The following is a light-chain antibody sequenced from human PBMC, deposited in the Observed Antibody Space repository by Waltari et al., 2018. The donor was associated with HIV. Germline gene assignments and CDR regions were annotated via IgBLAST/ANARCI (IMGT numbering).Light chain of an antibody. J-gene: IGKJ4*01. V-gene: IGKV3-15*01. CDR1: QRVSSN. CDR2: GAS. CDR3: QQFNTWPLT. Sequence: EIVMTQSPATLSVSPGERATLSCRASQRVSSNLAWYQQKPGQAPRLLIYGASTRATGIPARFSGRGAGTDFTLTITSLQSVDFAVYYCQQFNTWPLTFGGGTKVEIK.